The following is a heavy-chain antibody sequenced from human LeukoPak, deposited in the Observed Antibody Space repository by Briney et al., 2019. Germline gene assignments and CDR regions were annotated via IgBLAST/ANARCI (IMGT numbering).Heavy chain of an antibody. Sequence: ASVKVSCKASGYTFTGYYMHWVRQAPGQGLEWMGWISANNNNTDNVQKLQGRVTMTTDTSTSTAYMELRSLRSDDTAVYYCARALYHTFDYWGQGTLVTVS. CDR1: GYTFTGYY. J-gene: IGHJ4*02. D-gene: IGHD2-2*01. CDR2: ISANNNNT. CDR3: ARALYHTFDY. V-gene: IGHV1-18*04.